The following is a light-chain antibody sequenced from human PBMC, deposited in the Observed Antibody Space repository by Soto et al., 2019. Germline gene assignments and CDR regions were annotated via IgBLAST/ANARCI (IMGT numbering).Light chain of an antibody. Sequence: QSVLTQPPSASGSPGQSVTISCTGSSSDVVGYNYVSWYQQHPGKAPKLMIYEVNKRPSGVPDRFSGSKSGNTASLTVSGLQAEDEADYYCSSYAGTKNLLFGGGTKLTVL. V-gene: IGLV2-8*01. J-gene: IGLJ3*02. CDR2: EVN. CDR3: SSYAGTKNLL. CDR1: SSDVVGYNY.